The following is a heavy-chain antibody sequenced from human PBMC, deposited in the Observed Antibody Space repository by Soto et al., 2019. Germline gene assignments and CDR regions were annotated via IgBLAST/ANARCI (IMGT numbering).Heavy chain of an antibody. D-gene: IGHD1-26*01. CDR1: GFTFNNKW. CDR3: ARGGAMGVDY. J-gene: IGHJ4*02. Sequence: PRGSLRLSCTASGFTFNNKWMHWVRQAPGKGLVWLSRIDGAAATTNYADSVKGRFTISRDNAKNIVFLHVNGLTDEDTAVYYCARGGAMGVDYWGQGTLVTVSS. V-gene: IGHV3-74*01. CDR2: IDGAAATT.